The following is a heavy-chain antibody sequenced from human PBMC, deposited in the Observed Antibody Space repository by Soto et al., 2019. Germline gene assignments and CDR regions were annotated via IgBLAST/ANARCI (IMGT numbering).Heavy chain of an antibody. V-gene: IGHV4-39*01. CDR2: IYYSGST. CDR1: GGSISSSSFH. CDR3: ARRERAAGTDWWFDP. J-gene: IGHJ5*02. Sequence: QLQLQESGPGLVKPSETLSLTCTVSGGSISSSSFHWGWIRQPPGKGLEWIGSIYYSGSTYYSPSLKSRVTIAVDTSKTQFSLKLSSVTAADTAVYYCARRERAAGTDWWFDPWGQGTLVTVSS. D-gene: IGHD6-13*01.